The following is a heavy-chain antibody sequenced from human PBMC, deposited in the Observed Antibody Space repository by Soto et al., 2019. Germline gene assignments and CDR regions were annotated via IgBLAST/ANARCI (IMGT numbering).Heavy chain of an antibody. J-gene: IGHJ5*02. CDR1: GYTFTSYD. CDR2: MNPNRGNT. V-gene: IGHV1-8*01. D-gene: IGHD5-18*01. CDR3: ARGRRYSYGPDWFDP. Sequence: QVQLVQSGAEVKKPGASVKVSCKASGYTFTSYDINWVRQATGQGLEWMGWMNPNRGNTGYAQKFQGRVTMTRNTSVSTAYMELSSLRSADTAVYYCARGRRYSYGPDWFDPWGQGTQVPVSS.